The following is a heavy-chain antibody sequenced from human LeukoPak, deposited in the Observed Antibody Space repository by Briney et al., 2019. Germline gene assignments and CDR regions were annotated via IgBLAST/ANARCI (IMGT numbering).Heavy chain of an antibody. CDR2: IYYSGST. CDR3: AREAIQWLGPLAFDI. D-gene: IGHD6-19*01. J-gene: IGHJ3*02. CDR1: GGSISSYY. Sequence: PSETLSLTCTVSGGSISSYYWSWIRQPPGKGLEWIGYIYYSGSTNYNPSLKSRVTISVDTSKNQFSLKLSSVTAADTAVYYCAREAIQWLGPLAFDIWGQGTMVTVSS. V-gene: IGHV4-59*01.